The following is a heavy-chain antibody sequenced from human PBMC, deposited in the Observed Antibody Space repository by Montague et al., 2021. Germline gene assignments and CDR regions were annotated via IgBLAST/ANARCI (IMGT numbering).Heavy chain of an antibody. J-gene: IGHJ4*02. Sequence: SLRLSCAASGFTFSGYAMSWVRQAPGKGLEWVSGTSATGGGTFYADSVKGRFIISRDNSKNTLFLQMSSLRADDTAVYYCAKNRAAPGRSSFDYWGQGTLVTVSS. CDR3: AKNRAAPGRSSFDY. CDR1: GFTFSGYA. CDR2: TSATGGGT. D-gene: IGHD6-13*01. V-gene: IGHV3-23*01.